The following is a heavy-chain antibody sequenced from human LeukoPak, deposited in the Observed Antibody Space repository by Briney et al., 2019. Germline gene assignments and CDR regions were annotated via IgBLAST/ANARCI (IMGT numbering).Heavy chain of an antibody. CDR3: ATMLRVATTYFQH. J-gene: IGHJ1*01. CDR2: FDPEDGET. CDR1: GFTLTELS. V-gene: IGHV1-24*01. Sequence: ASVKVSCKVSGFTLTELSMHWVRQAPGKGLEWMGGFDPEDGETIYAQKFQGRVTMTEDTSTDTAYMELSSLRSEDTAVYYCATMLRVATTYFQHWGQGTLVTVSS. D-gene: IGHD5-12*01.